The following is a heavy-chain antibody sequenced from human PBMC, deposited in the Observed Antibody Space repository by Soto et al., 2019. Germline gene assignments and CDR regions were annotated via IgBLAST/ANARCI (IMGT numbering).Heavy chain of an antibody. CDR3: ARGGSQVGDIVATTPPIYYYYGMDV. V-gene: IGHV1-2*04. CDR2: INPNSGGT. Sequence: ASVKVSCKASGYTFTGYYMHWVRQAPGQGLEWMGWINPNSGGTNYAQKFQGWVTMTRDTSISTAYMELSRLRSDDTAVYYCARGGSQVGDIVATTPPIYYYYGMDVWGQGTTVTVSS. D-gene: IGHD5-12*01. J-gene: IGHJ6*02. CDR1: GYTFTGYY.